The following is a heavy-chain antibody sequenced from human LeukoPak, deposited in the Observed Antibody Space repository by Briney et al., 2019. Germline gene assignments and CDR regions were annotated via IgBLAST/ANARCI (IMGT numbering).Heavy chain of an antibody. V-gene: IGHV4-59*01. CDR2: IYYSGST. Sequence: SETLSLTCTVSGGSISSYYWSWIRQPPGKGLEWIGYIYYSGSTNYNPSLKSRVTISVDTSKNQFSLKLSSVTAADTAVYYCARGPPSIAARPGAFDIWGQGTMVTVSS. J-gene: IGHJ3*02. D-gene: IGHD6-6*01. CDR3: ARGPPSIAARPGAFDI. CDR1: GGSISSYY.